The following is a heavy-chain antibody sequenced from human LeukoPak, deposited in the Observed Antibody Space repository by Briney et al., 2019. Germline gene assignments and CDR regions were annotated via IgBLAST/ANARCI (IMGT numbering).Heavy chain of an antibody. CDR1: GLTFNNYA. CDR2: ISKSGDHT. CDR3: VKRSGGRSAATNGDYYYGMDV. Sequence: GGSLRLSCAVSGLTFNNYAMSWVRQAPGKGLEWVSAISKSGDHTYYAASAKGRFTVSRDNAKNSLYLQMNSLRAEDTALYYCVKRSGGRSAATNGDYYYGMDVWGLGTTVTVSS. V-gene: IGHV3-23*01. J-gene: IGHJ6*02. D-gene: IGHD2-8*01.